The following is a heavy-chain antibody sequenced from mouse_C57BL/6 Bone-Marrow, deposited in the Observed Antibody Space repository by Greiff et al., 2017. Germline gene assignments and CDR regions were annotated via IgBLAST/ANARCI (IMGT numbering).Heavy chain of an antibody. V-gene: IGHV1-69*01. CDR2: IDPSDSYI. CDR3: ARGMDY. Sequence: VQLQQPGAELVMPGASVKLSCKASGYTFTSYWMHWVKQRPGQGLEWIGEIDPSDSYINYNQKFKGKSTLTVDKSSSTAYMQLSSLTSEDSAVYYCARGMDYWGQGTSVTVSS. J-gene: IGHJ4*01. CDR1: GYTFTSYW.